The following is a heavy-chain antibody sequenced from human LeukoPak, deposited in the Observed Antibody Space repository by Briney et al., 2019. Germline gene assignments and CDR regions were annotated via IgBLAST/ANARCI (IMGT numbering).Heavy chain of an antibody. CDR3: AREGTLLGANFDY. J-gene: IGHJ4*02. CDR1: GGSISTSNYY. Sequence: PSETLSLTCTVSGGSISTSNYYWGWIRQPPGKGLEWIGNIFYSGSTYYSPSLRSRVTISLDTSRNQFSLKLNSVTAADTAVYYCAREGTLLGANFDYWGQGTLVTVSS. D-gene: IGHD1-26*01. CDR2: IFYSGST. V-gene: IGHV4-39*07.